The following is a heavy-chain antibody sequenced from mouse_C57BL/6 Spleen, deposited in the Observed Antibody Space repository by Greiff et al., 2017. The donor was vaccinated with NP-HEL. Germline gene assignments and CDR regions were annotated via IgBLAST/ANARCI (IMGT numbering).Heavy chain of an antibody. J-gene: IGHJ3*01. Sequence: VKLQQPGAELVKPGASVKLSCKASGYTFTSYWMHWVKQRPGRGLEWIGRIDPNSGGTKYNEKFKSKATLTVDKPSSTAYMQLSSLTSEDSAVYYCAREGNSIYYDYDEGAWFAYWGQGTLVTVSA. CDR1: GYTFTSYW. V-gene: IGHV1-72*01. CDR2: IDPNSGGT. CDR3: AREGNSIYYDYDEGAWFAY. D-gene: IGHD2-4*01.